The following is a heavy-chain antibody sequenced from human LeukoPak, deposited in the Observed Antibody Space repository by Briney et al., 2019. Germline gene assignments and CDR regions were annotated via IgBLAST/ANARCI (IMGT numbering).Heavy chain of an antibody. J-gene: IGHJ4*02. D-gene: IGHD3-22*01. Sequence: GGSLRLSCAASGFTFSSYSMNWVRQAPGKGLEWVSYISSSSSTIYYADSVKGRFTISRDNAKNSLYLQMNSLRAEDTAVYYCAKDRYYDSSGYYVFFDYWGQGTLVTVSS. CDR1: GFTFSSYS. CDR3: AKDRYYDSSGYYVFFDY. V-gene: IGHV3-48*01. CDR2: ISSSSSTI.